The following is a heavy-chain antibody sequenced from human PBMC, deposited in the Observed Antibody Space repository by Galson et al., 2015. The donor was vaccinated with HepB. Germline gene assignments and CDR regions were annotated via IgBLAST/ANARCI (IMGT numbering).Heavy chain of an antibody. CDR1: GYSFTSYW. CDR2: IDPSDSYT. D-gene: IGHD3-10*01. CDR3: ARELRWFGELAKLDY. J-gene: IGHJ4*02. Sequence: QSGAEVKKPGESLRISCKGSGYSFTSYWISWVRQMPGKGLEWMGRIDPSDSYTNYSPSFQGHVTISADKSISTAYLQWSSLKASDTAVYYCARELRWFGELAKLDYWGQGTLVTVSS. V-gene: IGHV5-10-1*01.